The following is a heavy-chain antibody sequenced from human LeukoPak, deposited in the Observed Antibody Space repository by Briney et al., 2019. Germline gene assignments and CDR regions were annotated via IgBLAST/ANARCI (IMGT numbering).Heavy chain of an antibody. D-gene: IGHD6-19*01. J-gene: IGHJ4*02. CDR2: IKQDGSEK. V-gene: IGHV3-7*03. CDR1: GFTFSTYW. CDR3: XXXXAGNWKYYFDY. Sequence: GGSLRLSCAASGFTFSTYWMNWVRQAPGKGLEWVAKIKQDGSEKYYVDSVKGRFTISRDNAKNSLYLQMNSLRDEDTAVYYXXXXXAGNWKYYFDYWGQGTQVTVSS.